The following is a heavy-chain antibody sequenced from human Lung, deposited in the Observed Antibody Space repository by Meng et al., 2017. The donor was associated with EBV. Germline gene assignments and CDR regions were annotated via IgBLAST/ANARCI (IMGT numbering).Heavy chain of an antibody. J-gene: IGHJ5*02. D-gene: IGHD6-25*01. V-gene: IGHV3-30*03. Sequence: QEHLVESGGGVVQPGRSLRLSCAACGFIFSDYGFHWVRQAPGKGPEWVAIIPSDASHNKYYADSVKGRFTISRDNSKNTLFLQMNNLRAEDTAVYYCARDLSGRFDPWGQGTLVTVSS. CDR1: GFIFSDYG. CDR3: ARDLSGRFDP. CDR2: IPSDASHNK.